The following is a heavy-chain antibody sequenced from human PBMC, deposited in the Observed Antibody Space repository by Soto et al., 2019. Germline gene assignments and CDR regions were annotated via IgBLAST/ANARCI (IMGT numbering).Heavy chain of an antibody. CDR1: AGTFSSYA. V-gene: IGHV1-69*13. D-gene: IGHD4-4*01. CDR2: IIPIFGTA. J-gene: IGHJ6*02. Sequence: ASVKVSCKASAGTFSSYAISWVRQAPGQGLDWMGLIIPIFGTANYAQKFQGRVTITADESTSTAYMELSSLRSEDTAVYYCARALTTVTTFPFHVVVLYGMDVWGQGTTVTVSS. CDR3: ARALTTVTTFPFHVVVLYGMDV.